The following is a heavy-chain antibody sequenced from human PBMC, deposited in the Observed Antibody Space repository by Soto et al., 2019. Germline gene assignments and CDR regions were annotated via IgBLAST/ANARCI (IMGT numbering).Heavy chain of an antibody. Sequence: HPGGSLRLSCSASGFTFSSYAMHWVRQAPGKGLEYVSAISSNGGSTYYADSVKGRFTISRDNSKNTLYLQMSSLRAEDTAVYYCVKSYGYCSSTSCYYYYYYGMDVWGQGTTVTVSS. V-gene: IGHV3-64D*06. CDR1: GFTFSSYA. CDR2: ISSNGGST. J-gene: IGHJ6*02. CDR3: VKSYGYCSSTSCYYYYYYGMDV. D-gene: IGHD2-2*01.